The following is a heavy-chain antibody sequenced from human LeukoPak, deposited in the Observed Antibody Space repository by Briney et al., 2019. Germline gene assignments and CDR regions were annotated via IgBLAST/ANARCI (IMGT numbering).Heavy chain of an antibody. D-gene: IGHD1-1*01. CDR1: GYTFTGYY. V-gene: IGHV1-2*02. CDR3: APSTTGTTGAFDI. J-gene: IGHJ3*02. Sequence: GASVKVSCKASGYTFTGYYMHWVRQAPGQGLEWMGWINPNSGGTNYAQKFQGRVTMTRDTSISTAYMELSRLRSDDTAVYYCAPSTTGTTGAFDIWGQGTMVTVSS. CDR2: INPNSGGT.